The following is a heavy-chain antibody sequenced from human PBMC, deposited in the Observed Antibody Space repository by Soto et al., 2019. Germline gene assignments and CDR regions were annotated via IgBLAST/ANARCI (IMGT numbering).Heavy chain of an antibody. J-gene: IGHJ4*02. Sequence: HGGSLRLSCAASGFTLSSYAMSWVRQAPGKGLEWVSSISTGGRTYYTDSVKGRFIISRDESKNTLYLQMNILRAGAADTALYYCAKGLEADLHTCFENWGQGTLVTVSS. CDR1: GFTLSSYA. CDR2: ISTGGRT. D-gene: IGHD1-1*01. V-gene: IGHV3-23*01. CDR3: AKGLEADLHTCFEN.